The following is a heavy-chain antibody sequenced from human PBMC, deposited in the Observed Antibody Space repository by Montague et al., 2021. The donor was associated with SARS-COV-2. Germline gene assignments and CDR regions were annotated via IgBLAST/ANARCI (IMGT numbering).Heavy chain of an antibody. CDR2: IYYSGST. D-gene: IGHD2-15*01. CDR1: GGSISSSSYY. V-gene: IGHV4-39*01. CDR3: ARQEPIVVVVTAARGWFDP. J-gene: IGHJ5*02. Sequence: SETLSLTCTASGGSISSSSYYWGWIRQPPGKGLEWIGGIYYSGSTYYNPSLKSRVTISVDTSKNQFSLKLSSVTAADTAVYYCARQEPIVVVVTAARGWFDPWGQGTLVTVSS.